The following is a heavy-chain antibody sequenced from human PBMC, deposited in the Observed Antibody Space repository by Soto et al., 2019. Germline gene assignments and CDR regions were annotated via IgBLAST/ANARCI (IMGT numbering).Heavy chain of an antibody. CDR2: ISAYNGNT. V-gene: IGHV1-18*01. D-gene: IGHD3-22*01. CDR3: ARDPYYDSSGYCFDP. CDR1: GYTFASYA. J-gene: IGHJ5*02. Sequence: ASVKVSCKASGYTFASYAISWMRQAPGQGLEWMGWISAYNGNTNYAQKLQGRVTMTTDTSTSTAYMELRSLRSDDTAVYYCARDPYYDSSGYCFDPWGQGTLVTVS.